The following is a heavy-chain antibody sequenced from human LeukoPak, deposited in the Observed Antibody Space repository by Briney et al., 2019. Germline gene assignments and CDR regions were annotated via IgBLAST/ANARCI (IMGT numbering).Heavy chain of an antibody. Sequence: GGSLRLSCAASGFTFSSYGMHWVRQAPGKGLEWVAVIWYDGSNKYYADSVKGRFTISRDNSKNTPYLQMNSLRAEDTAVYYCARDSGDARSTDYWGQGTLVTVSS. CDR2: IWYDGSNK. J-gene: IGHJ4*02. D-gene: IGHD6-25*01. CDR1: GFTFSSYG. CDR3: ARDSGDARSTDY. V-gene: IGHV3-33*01.